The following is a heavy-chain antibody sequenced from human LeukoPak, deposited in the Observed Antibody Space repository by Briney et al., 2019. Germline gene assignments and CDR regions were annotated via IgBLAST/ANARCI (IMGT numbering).Heavy chain of an antibody. CDR1: EDTFSNYY. CDR3: AGAISPNIGANDTGRHAFDT. J-gene: IGHJ3*02. V-gene: IGHV1-46*03. D-gene: IGHD5-12*01. CDR2: INVSGGRR. Sequence: ASVKVSCKASEDTFSNYYIHWIRQAPGQGLEWMGVINVSGGRRKYGKEFQGRVTQTRDTSTSIVYMELSSLTAEDTAVYYCAGAISPNIGANDTGRHAFDTWGQGTMVTVSS.